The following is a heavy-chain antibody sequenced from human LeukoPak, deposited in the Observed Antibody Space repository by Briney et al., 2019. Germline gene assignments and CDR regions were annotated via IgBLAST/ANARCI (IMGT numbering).Heavy chain of an antibody. Sequence: GGSLRLSCTASGFTFDDHAMHWVRQVPGGGLQWVSVISWNSGYIDYVESVKGRFTISRDNPKNALYLQMNGLRPEDTAFYHCAKGYYDSSGYSSYYFHSWGQGTLVTVSS. V-gene: IGHV3-9*01. CDR2: ISWNSGYI. D-gene: IGHD3-22*01. CDR3: AKGYYDSSGYSSYYFHS. CDR1: GFTFDDHA. J-gene: IGHJ4*02.